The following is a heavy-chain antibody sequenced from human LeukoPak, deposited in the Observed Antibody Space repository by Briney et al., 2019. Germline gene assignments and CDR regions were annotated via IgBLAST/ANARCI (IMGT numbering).Heavy chain of an antibody. J-gene: IGHJ5*02. D-gene: IGHD6-13*01. Sequence: SETLPLTCTVSGASIRNYYWSWIRQSPGKGLEWIGYIYYSGSTNYNPSLESRVAMSVDTSKNQFSLRLSSVTAAGTAIYYCARRYSSSWYVGFFDPWGQGTLVTVSS. V-gene: IGHV4-59*08. CDR2: IYYSGST. CDR3: ARRYSSSWYVGFFDP. CDR1: GASIRNYY.